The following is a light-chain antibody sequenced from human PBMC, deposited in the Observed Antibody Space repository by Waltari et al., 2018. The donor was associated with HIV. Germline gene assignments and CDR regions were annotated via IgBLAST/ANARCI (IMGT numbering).Light chain of an antibody. V-gene: IGLV2-8*01. CDR3: TSYAGSNNPYVL. CDR2: EVI. Sequence: QSALTQPPSASGSPGQSVTISCPGTSSDVGAYNYVSWYQQHPGKAPKLMIHEVIKRPSGVPDRFSGSKSGNTASLTVSGLQAEDEADYYCTSYAGSNNPYVLFGGGTKLTVL. CDR1: SSDVGAYNY. J-gene: IGLJ2*01.